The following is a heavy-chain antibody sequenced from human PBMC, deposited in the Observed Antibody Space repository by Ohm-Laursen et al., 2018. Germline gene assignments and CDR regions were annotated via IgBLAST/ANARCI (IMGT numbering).Heavy chain of an antibody. CDR3: ARMGPQQPHWYFDL. D-gene: IGHD1/OR15-1a*01. V-gene: IGHV1-8*01. Sequence: GASVKASCKASGYTFTSYDINWVRQATGQGLEWMGWMNPNSGNTGYAQKFQGRVTMTRNTSINTAYMELSSLRSEDTAMYYCARMGPQQPHWYFDLWGRGTLVTVSS. J-gene: IGHJ2*01. CDR1: GYTFTSYD. CDR2: MNPNSGNT.